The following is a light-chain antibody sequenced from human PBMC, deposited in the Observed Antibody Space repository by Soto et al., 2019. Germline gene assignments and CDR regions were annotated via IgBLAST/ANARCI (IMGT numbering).Light chain of an antibody. Sequence: EIVLTQSPGTLSLSPGERASLSCRASQSVTSNYLAWYQQKSGQTPRLLIYAASARPGGIPDRFRGSASGTDFTLTISRLEHEDFAMYYCQQYHNSPRTFGQGTKVDIK. CDR1: QSVTSNY. CDR2: AAS. J-gene: IGKJ1*01. V-gene: IGKV3-20*01. CDR3: QQYHNSPRT.